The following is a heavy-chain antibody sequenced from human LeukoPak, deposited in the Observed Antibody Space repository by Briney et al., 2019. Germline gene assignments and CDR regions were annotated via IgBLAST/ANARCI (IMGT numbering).Heavy chain of an antibody. D-gene: IGHD3-16*02. CDR1: GGSISSYS. J-gene: IGHJ4*02. CDR3: ARQTYDYVWGSYGYIDY. V-gene: IGHV4-59*01. CDR2: IFYSGIT. Sequence: NTSETLSLTCTVSGGSISSYSWNWIRQPPGKRLEWIGYIFYSGITDYNPSLKSRVTITVDTSKHHFSLKVSSVTAADTAVYYCARQTYDYVWGSYGYIDYWGQGTLVTVSS.